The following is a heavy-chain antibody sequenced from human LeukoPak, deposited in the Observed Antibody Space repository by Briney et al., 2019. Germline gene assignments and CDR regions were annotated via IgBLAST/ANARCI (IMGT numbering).Heavy chain of an antibody. CDR3: VKDPRDTYGTNWFVS. Sequence: GGCVRLSCVASGFSFGNYAMSWVRQAPGKGLQWVSQISGTGGATWYAGFARDRFTISRDNSKKTLYLQMSGLRVEDTAMYYCVKDPRDTYGTNWFVSWGQGTLLIVSS. J-gene: IGHJ5*01. CDR2: ISGTGGAT. V-gene: IGHV3-23*01. CDR1: GFSFGNYA. D-gene: IGHD2-21*01.